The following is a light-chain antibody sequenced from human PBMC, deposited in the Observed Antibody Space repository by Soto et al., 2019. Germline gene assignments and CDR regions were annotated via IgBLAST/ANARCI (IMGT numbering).Light chain of an antibody. CDR2: DVT. CDR1: SSDVTDYKY. Sequence: QSALTQPRSVSGSPGQSVTISCTGTSSDVTDYKYVSWYQQHPGKAPKLMIYDVTKRPSGVPDRFSGSKSGNTASLTISGLQAEDEADYYCCSYAGNWVFGGGTKLFVL. CDR3: CSYAGNWV. J-gene: IGLJ3*02. V-gene: IGLV2-11*01.